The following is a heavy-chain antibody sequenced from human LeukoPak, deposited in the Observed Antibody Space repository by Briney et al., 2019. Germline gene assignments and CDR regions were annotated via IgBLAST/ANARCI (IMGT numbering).Heavy chain of an antibody. CDR2: IYYSGST. Sequence: SETLSLTCTVSGGSISSYYWSWIGQPPGKGLEWIGYIYYSGSTYYNPSLKSRVTISVDTSKNQFSLKLSSVTAAETAVYYCARGLGVRGVTDWFDPWGQGTLVTVSS. V-gene: IGHV4-30-4*01. J-gene: IGHJ5*02. CDR3: ARGLGVRGVTDWFDP. D-gene: IGHD3-10*01. CDR1: GGSISSYY.